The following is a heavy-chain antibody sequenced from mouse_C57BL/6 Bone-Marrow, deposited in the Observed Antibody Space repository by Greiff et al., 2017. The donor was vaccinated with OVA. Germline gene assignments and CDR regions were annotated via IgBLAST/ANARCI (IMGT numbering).Heavy chain of an antibody. D-gene: IGHD2-4*01. CDR3: AVYDYDGPWFAY. CDR2: IHPNSGRT. Sequence: QVQLQQPGAELVKPGASVKLSCKASGYTFTSYWMHWVKQRPGQGLEWIGMIHPNSGRTNYNEKFKSKATLTVDKSSSTAYMQLSSLTSEDSAVYYCAVYDYDGPWFAYWGQGTLVTVSA. J-gene: IGHJ3*01. CDR1: GYTFTSYW. V-gene: IGHV1-64*01.